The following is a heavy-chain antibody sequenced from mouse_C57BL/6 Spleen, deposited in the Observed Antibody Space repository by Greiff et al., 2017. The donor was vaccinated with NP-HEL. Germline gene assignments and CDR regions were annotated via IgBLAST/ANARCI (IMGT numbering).Heavy chain of an antibody. V-gene: IGHV1-42*01. J-gene: IGHJ2*01. CDR3: TVGLLRFDY. Sequence: EVQLQQSGPELVKPGASVKISCKASGYSFTGYYMNWVKQSPEKSLEWIGEINPSTGGTTYNQKFKAKATLTVDKSSSTAYMQLKSLTSEDSAVYYCTVGLLRFDYWGQGTTLTVSS. D-gene: IGHD2-3*01. CDR2: INPSTGGT. CDR1: GYSFTGYY.